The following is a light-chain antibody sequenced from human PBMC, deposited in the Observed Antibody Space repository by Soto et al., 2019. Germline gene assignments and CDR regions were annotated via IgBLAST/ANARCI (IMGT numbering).Light chain of an antibody. CDR2: AAS. J-gene: IGKJ1*01. CDR1: QGISSY. CDR3: QQLNSYPRT. Sequence: DIQLTQSPSFLSASVGDRVTITCRASQGISSYLAWYQQKPGKAPKLLIYAASTLQSGVPSRFSGSGSGTEFTLTIRSLQPEDFATYYRQQLNSYPRTFGQGTKVDIK. V-gene: IGKV1-9*01.